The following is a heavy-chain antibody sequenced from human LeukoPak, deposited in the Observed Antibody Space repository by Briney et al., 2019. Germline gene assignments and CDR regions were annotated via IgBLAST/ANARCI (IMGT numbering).Heavy chain of an antibody. V-gene: IGHV3-74*01. CDR1: GFTFNSYW. Sequence: GGSLRLSCAASGFTFNSYWMHWVRQAPGKGLVWVSRINSDGSSTSYADSVKGRFTISRDNAKNTLYLQTNSLRAEDTAVYYCARDRLLLAFDMWGQGTMVTVSS. D-gene: IGHD2/OR15-2a*01. CDR2: INSDGSST. CDR3: ARDRLLLAFDM. J-gene: IGHJ3*02.